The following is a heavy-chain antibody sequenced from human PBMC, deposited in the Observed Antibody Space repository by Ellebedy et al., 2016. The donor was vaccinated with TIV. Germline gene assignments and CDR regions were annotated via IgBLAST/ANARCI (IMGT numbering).Heavy chain of an antibody. CDR3: ARERDYYYGSGRRAYYYGMDV. CDR1: GFTFSSYS. J-gene: IGHJ6*02. V-gene: IGHV3-21*01. Sequence: GESLKISXAASGFTFSSYSMNWVRQAPGKGLEWVSSISSSSSYIYYADSVKGRFTISRDNAKNSLYLQMNSLRAEDTAVYYCARERDYYYGSGRRAYYYGMDVWGQGTTVTVSS. D-gene: IGHD3-10*01. CDR2: ISSSSSYI.